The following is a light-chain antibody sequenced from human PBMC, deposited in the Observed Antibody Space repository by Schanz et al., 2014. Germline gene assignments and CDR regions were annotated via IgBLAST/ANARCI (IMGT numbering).Light chain of an antibody. Sequence: QSALTQPASVSGSPGQSITISCTGTSSDVGGYNYVSWYQQYPGKAPKLMIYDVSNRPSGVSNRFSSSKSGNTASLTISGLQPEDEADYYCISYTSSRTKGVFGGGTKLTVL. CDR3: ISYTSSRTKGV. J-gene: IGLJ3*02. CDR2: DVS. V-gene: IGLV2-14*03. CDR1: SSDVGGYNY.